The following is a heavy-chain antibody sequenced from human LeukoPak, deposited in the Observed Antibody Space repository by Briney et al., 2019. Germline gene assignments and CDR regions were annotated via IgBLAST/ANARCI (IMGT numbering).Heavy chain of an antibody. V-gene: IGHV4-59*01. CDR2: MFYTGSG. CDR1: GGSMSNYY. D-gene: IGHD5-18*01. CDR3: ATNLPGYSYGYWVA. Sequence: SETLSLTCTVSGGSMSNYYWNWIRQTPGKGLEWIGYMFYTGSGKYNPSLKSRVNISVDTSKRQISLKLTSVTTADTAVYYCATNLPGYSYGYWVAWGQGTLVTVSS. J-gene: IGHJ5*02.